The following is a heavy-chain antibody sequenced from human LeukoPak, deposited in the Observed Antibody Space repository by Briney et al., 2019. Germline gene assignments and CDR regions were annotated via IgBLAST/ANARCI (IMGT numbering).Heavy chain of an antibody. D-gene: IGHD2-2*02. CDR2: IYYSGST. V-gene: IGHV4-59*12. J-gene: IGHJ5*02. Sequence: SETLSLTCTVSGGSISSYYWSWIRQPPGKGLEWIGYIYYSGSTNYNPSLKSRVTISVDTSKNQFSLKLSSVTAADTAVYYCARDGGVVPAAIYITLYNWFDPWGQGTLVTVSS. CDR1: GGSISSYY. CDR3: ARDGGVVPAAIYITLYNWFDP.